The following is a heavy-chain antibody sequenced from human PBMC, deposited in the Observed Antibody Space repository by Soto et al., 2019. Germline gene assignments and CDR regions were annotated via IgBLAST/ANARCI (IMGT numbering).Heavy chain of an antibody. J-gene: IGHJ4*02. CDR1: GGSIGSSNYY. V-gene: IGHV4-39*01. Sequence: PSETLSLTCTVSGGSIGSSNYYWGWVRQPPGKGLEWIGSIYYSGNTYYNPSLKSRVTMSVDTSKNQFSLRLTSVTAADMAVHYCARRPGSSWHYFDDWGQGILVTVSS. D-gene: IGHD6-13*01. CDR3: ARRPGSSWHYFDD. CDR2: IYYSGNT.